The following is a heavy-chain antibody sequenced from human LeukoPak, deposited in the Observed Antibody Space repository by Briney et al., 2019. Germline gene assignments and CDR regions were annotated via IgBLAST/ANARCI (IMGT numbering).Heavy chain of an antibody. V-gene: IGHV1-69*01. J-gene: IGHJ4*02. Sequence: SVKVSCKASGGTFSSYGISWVRQAPGQGLEWIGGIIPIFGTANYAQKFQGRVTITADESTSTAYMELGSLRSEDTAVYYCARNPGGDCYYCYYYWGQGTLVTVSS. CDR1: GGTFSSYG. CDR3: ARNPGGDCYYCYYY. D-gene: IGHD2-21*02. CDR2: IIPIFGTA.